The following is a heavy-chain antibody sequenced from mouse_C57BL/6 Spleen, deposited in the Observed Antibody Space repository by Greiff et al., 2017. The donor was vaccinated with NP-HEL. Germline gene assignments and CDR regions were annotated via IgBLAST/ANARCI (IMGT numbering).Heavy chain of an antibody. D-gene: IGHD2-5*01. CDR2: INPNNGGT. V-gene: IGHV1-26*01. Sequence: EVQLQQSGPELVKPGASVKISCKASGYTFTDYYMNWVKQSHGKSLEWIGDINPNNGGTSYNQKFKGKATLTVDKSSSTAYMELRSLTSEDSAVYYCARCYYSNDQYSFDYWGQGTTLTVSS. CDR1: GYTFTDYY. CDR3: ARCYYSNDQYSFDY. J-gene: IGHJ2*01.